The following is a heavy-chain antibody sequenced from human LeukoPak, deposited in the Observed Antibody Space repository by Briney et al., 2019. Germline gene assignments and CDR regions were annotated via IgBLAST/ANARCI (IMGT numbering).Heavy chain of an antibody. CDR1: GGSISSSSYY. D-gene: IGHD5-18*01. CDR2: IYYSGST. CDR3: ARDPGYSYGWVY. V-gene: IGHV4-39*07. J-gene: IGHJ4*02. Sequence: SETLSLTCTVSGGSISSSSYYWGWIRQPPGKGLEWIGSIYYSGSTYYNPSLKSRVTISVDTSKNQFSLKLSSVTAADTAVYYCARDPGYSYGWVYWGQGTLVTVSS.